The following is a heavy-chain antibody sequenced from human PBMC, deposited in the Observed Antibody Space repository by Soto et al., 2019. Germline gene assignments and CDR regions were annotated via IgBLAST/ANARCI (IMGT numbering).Heavy chain of an antibody. CDR2: IIPILGIA. Sequence: ASVKVSCKASGGTFSSYTISWVRQAPGQGLEWMGRIIPILGIANYAQKFQGRVTITADKSTSTAYMELSSLRSEDTAVYYCARDPLPGSGWTGLGWFDPWGQGTLVTVSS. CDR1: GGTFSSYT. V-gene: IGHV1-69*04. J-gene: IGHJ5*02. D-gene: IGHD6-19*01. CDR3: ARDPLPGSGWTGLGWFDP.